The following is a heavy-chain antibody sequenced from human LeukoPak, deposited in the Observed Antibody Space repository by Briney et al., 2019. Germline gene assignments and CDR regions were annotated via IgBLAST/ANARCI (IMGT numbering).Heavy chain of an antibody. CDR1: GYTPTELS. CDR3: ATRYIGVATPVADFDY. D-gene: IGHD5-12*01. V-gene: IGHV1-24*01. J-gene: IGHJ4*02. CDR2: FDPEDGET. Sequence: GASVKVSCKVSGYTPTELSMHWVRQAPGQGLEWMGGFDPEDGETIYAQKFQGRVTMTEDTSTDTAYMELSSLRSEDTAVYYCATRYIGVATPVADFDYWGQGTLVTVSS.